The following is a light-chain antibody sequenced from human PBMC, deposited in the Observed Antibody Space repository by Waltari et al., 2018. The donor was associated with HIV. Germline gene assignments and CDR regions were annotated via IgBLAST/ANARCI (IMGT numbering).Light chain of an antibody. CDR1: SSDVESYTL. Sequence: QSALTQPASVSGSPGQSITISCTVTSSDVESYTLVSWYQQHPGKAPKLMIYEVTKRPSGVSNRFSGSKSGNTASLTISGLQAEDEADYYCCSYAGSSTWVFGGGTKLTVL. V-gene: IGLV2-23*02. J-gene: IGLJ3*02. CDR2: EVT. CDR3: CSYAGSSTWV.